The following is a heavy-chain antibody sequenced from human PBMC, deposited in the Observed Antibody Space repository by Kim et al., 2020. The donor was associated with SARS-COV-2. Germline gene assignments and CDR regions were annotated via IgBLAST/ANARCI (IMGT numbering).Heavy chain of an antibody. Sequence: SETLSLTCTVSGGSISSSSYYWGWIRQPPGKGLEWIGSIYYSGSTYYNPSLKSRVTISADTSKNQFSLKLSSVTAVDTAVYYCARREVDGIDPWGQGTLVTVSS. CDR2: IYYSGST. V-gene: IGHV4-39*01. CDR1: GGSISSSSYY. CDR3: ARREVDGIDP. J-gene: IGHJ5*02. D-gene: IGHD1-26*01.